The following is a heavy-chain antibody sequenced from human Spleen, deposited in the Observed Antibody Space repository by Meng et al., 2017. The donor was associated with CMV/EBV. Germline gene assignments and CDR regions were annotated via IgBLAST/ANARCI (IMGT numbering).Heavy chain of an antibody. V-gene: IGHV1-2*06. CDR2: GDPNSGGT. Sequence: KDSGFTCPRYYIHWVGQAAGRGRGWRRQGDPNSGGTKDAQSFQGSVTMDRDKTISTAYMEVSGMTSADTAVYYCARVDTSVWAWFDYWSQGTLVTVSS. D-gene: IGHD5-18*01. CDR1: GFTCPRYY. CDR3: ARVDTSVWAWFDY. J-gene: IGHJ4*02.